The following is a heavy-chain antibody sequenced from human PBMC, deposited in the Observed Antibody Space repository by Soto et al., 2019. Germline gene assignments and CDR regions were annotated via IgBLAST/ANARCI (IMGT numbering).Heavy chain of an antibody. CDR3: ARGLPHAADY. D-gene: IGHD2-2*01. V-gene: IGHV1-18*01. CDR1: GYTFTSYG. J-gene: IGHJ4*02. CDR2: ISAYNGNT. Sequence: ASVKVSCKASGYTFTSYGISWVRQAPGQGLEWMGWISAYNGNTNYAQKLQGRVTITRDTSASTAYMELSSLRSEDTAVYYCARGLPHAADYWGQGNLVTVSS.